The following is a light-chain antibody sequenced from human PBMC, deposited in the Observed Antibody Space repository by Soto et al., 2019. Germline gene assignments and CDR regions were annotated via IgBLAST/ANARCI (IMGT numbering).Light chain of an antibody. CDR2: DSS. Sequence: IVLTQSPGTLSLSPGERATLSCRASQSISSSYLAWYQQKPGQAPRLLIYDSSSRATGIADRFSGSGSGTDFTLTISRLEPEDFAVYYCQQYDNSPQVFGGGTKVEIK. CDR3: QQYDNSPQV. CDR1: QSISSSY. V-gene: IGKV3-20*01. J-gene: IGKJ4*01.